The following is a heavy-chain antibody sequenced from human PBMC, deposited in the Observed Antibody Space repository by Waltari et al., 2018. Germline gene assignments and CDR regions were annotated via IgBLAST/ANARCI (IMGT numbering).Heavy chain of an antibody. D-gene: IGHD4-17*01. Sequence: QLQLQESGPGLVKPSETLSLTCSVSGCPITTNHNWGWIRQPPGKGLEWMGNMQYRGGTFYSPSLESRVTISLDTWKNQFSLRLTSVGAADTAVYFCGRIAFGDEGGYFQHWGQGTLVTVSS. CDR1: GCPITTNHN. CDR3: GRIAFGDEGGYFQH. CDR2: MQYRGGT. J-gene: IGHJ1*01. V-gene: IGHV4-39*01.